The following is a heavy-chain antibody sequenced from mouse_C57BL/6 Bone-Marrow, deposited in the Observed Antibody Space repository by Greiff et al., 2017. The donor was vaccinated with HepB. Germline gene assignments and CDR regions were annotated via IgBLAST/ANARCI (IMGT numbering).Heavy chain of an antibody. J-gene: IGHJ4*01. D-gene: IGHD1-1*01. V-gene: IGHV5-9-1*02. Sequence: EVQRVESGEGLVKPGGSLKLSCAASGFTFSSYAMSWVRQTPEKRLEWVAYISSGGDYIYYADTVKGRFTISRDNARNTLYLQMSSLKSEDTAMYYCTRDYYYGSSYGRYAMDYWGQGTSVTVSS. CDR1: GFTFSSYA. CDR2: ISSGGDYI. CDR3: TRDYYYGSSYGRYAMDY.